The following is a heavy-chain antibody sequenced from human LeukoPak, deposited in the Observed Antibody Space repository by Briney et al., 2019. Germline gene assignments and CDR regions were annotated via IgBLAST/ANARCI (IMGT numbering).Heavy chain of an antibody. J-gene: IGHJ4*02. V-gene: IGHV3-30*01. CDR3: ARLVAYIDY. CDR1: GFTFSSYA. D-gene: IGHD6-6*01. Sequence: GSVRLSCAASGFTFSSYAMHWVRQAPGKGLEWVAVISYDGSNKYYADSVKGRFTISRDNSKNTLYLQMNSLRAEDTAVYYCARLVAYIDYWGQGTPVTVSS. CDR2: ISYDGSNK.